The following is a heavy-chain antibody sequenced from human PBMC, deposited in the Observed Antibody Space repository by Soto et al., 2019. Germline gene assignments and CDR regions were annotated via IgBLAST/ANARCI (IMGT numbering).Heavy chain of an antibody. D-gene: IGHD2-8*01. CDR3: AKASRPVTNAEMDV. J-gene: IGHJ6*04. CDR2: LNPSGTEV. Sequence: PGGFLVTSRAAPWIPFYSYFMRWVPPAPGKGLQYVSSLNPSGTEVYYADSVKGRFTISRDNSKNTLYLQMNSLGAEDTAIYYCAKASRPVTNAEMDVWGKGTTVTVSS. V-gene: IGHV3-23*05. CDR1: WIPFYSYF.